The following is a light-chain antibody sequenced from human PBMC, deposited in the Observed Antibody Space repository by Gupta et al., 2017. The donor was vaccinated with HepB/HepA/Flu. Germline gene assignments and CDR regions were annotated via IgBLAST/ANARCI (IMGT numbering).Light chain of an antibody. CDR3: QETYDAPRVT. CDR2: AAS. Sequence: DIQMTQSPSSLSASVGDRVTISCRTSQNVKKYLNWYQQKPGRAPRFLIFAASTLQSGVPSRFSGTGSGTDCNLTVSSLQPEDFATYYCQETYDAPRVTFGPGTKV. J-gene: IGKJ3*01. V-gene: IGKV1-39*01. CDR1: QNVKKY.